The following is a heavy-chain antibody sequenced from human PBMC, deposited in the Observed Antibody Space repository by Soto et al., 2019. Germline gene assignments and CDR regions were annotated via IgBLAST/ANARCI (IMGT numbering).Heavy chain of an antibody. CDR1: GGSFSGYY. CDR3: ARYSTAQWELGFMAFDI. V-gene: IGHV4-34*01. CDR2: INQSGST. J-gene: IGHJ3*02. D-gene: IGHD1-26*01. Sequence: QVQLQQWGAGLLKPSETLSLTCTVSGGSFSGYYWSWIRQPPGKGLEWIGEINQSGSTNYNPSLKGRVITSVDTSKNHFSLKLSSVTAADTPVYYCARYSTAQWELGFMAFDIWGQGTMVTVSS.